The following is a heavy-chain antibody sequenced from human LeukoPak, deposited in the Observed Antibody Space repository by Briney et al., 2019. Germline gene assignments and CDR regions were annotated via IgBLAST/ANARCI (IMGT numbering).Heavy chain of an antibody. Sequence: GESLRISCKGSGYSFTSYWIGWVRQMPGKGLEWMGIICPGDSDTRYSPSFQGQVTISADKSISTAYLQWSSLKASDTAMYYCARAGDYGDYDPNWFDPWGQGTLVTVSS. J-gene: IGHJ5*02. D-gene: IGHD4-17*01. CDR2: ICPGDSDT. CDR1: GYSFTSYW. V-gene: IGHV5-51*01. CDR3: ARAGDYGDYDPNWFDP.